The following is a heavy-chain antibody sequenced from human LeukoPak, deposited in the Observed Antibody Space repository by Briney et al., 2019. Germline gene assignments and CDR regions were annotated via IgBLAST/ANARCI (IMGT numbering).Heavy chain of an antibody. J-gene: IGHJ4*02. CDR1: GFTFGDYA. D-gene: IGHD6-19*01. V-gene: IGHV3-49*04. CDR2: IRSKAYGGTT. CDR3: TRKFQYSSGLIDY. Sequence: QPGRSLRLSCTASGFTFGDYAMRWVRQAPGKGLEWVGFIRSKAYGGTTEYAASVKGRFTISRDDSKSIAYLQMNSLKTEDTAVYYCTRKFQYSSGLIDYWGQGTLVTVSS.